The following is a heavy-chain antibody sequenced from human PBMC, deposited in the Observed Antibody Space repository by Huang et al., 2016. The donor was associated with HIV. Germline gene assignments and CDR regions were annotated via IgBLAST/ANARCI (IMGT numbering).Heavy chain of an antibody. CDR2: MNPKRGNT. CDR3: ARARGFLYDSTGYYSRYYFDS. J-gene: IGHJ4*02. Sequence: QVQLVQSGAEVKKPGASVKVSCKASGFNFNNYDFNWVRQASGKGIEWMGWMNPKRGNTGYAQKFQGRVTMTRNTSITTAYMELRSLRSEDTAVYYCARARGFLYDSTGYYSRYYFDSWGQGTLVTISS. CDR1: GFNFNNYD. D-gene: IGHD3-22*01. V-gene: IGHV1-8*02.